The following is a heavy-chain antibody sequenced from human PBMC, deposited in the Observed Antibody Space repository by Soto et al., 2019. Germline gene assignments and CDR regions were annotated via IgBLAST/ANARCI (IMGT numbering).Heavy chain of an antibody. CDR2: ISGSGFKK. CDR3: AKNQGVELVPLATVDWFDP. J-gene: IGHJ5*02. CDR1: GFIFENFG. Sequence: GGSLRLSCAASGFIFENFGMSWVRQAPGKGLEWISSISGSGFKKYYADSVKGRFTISRDNSKSTVYLELNNLSAEDTAVYHCAKNQGVELVPLATVDWFDPWGQGTQVTVSS. V-gene: IGHV3-23*01. D-gene: IGHD1-26*01.